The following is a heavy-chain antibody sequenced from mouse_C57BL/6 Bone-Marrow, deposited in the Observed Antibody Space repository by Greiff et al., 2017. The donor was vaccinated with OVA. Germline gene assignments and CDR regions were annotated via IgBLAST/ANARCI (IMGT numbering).Heavy chain of an antibody. V-gene: IGHV5-9-1*02. CDR1: GFTFSSYA. CDR3: TRDRDYGSSRYFDV. J-gene: IGHJ1*03. D-gene: IGHD1-1*01. Sequence: EVKLVESGEGLVKPGGSLKLFCAASGFTFSSYAMSWVRQTPEKRLEWVAYISSGGDYIYYADTVKGRFTISRDNARNTLYLQMSSLKSEDTAMYYCTRDRDYGSSRYFDVCGTGTTVTVSS. CDR2: ISSGGDYI.